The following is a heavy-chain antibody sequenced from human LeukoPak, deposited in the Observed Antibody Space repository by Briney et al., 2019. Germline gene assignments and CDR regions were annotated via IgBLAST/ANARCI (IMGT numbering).Heavy chain of an antibody. CDR1: GGSISSSNW. D-gene: IGHD3-22*01. Sequence: SGTLSLTCAVSGGSISSSNWWSWVRQPPGKGLEWIGEIYHSGSTNYNPSLKSRVTISVDKSKNQFSLKLSSVTAADTAVYYCARGSLDYYDSSGYYMYNWFDPWGQGTLVTVSS. V-gene: IGHV4-4*02. J-gene: IGHJ5*02. CDR3: ARGSLDYYDSSGYYMYNWFDP. CDR2: IYHSGST.